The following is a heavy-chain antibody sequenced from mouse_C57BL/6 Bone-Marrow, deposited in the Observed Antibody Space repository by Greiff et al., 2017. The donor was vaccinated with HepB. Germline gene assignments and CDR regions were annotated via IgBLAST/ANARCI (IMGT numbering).Heavy chain of an antibody. J-gene: IGHJ4*01. CDR2: IHPSDSDT. Sequence: QVHVKQPGAELVKPGASVKVSCKASGYTFTSYWMHWVKQRPGQGLEWIGRIHPSDSDTNYNQKLKGKATLTVDKSSSTAYMQLSSLTSEDSAVYYCAMGSGYPYYCAMDYWGQGTAVTVSS. CDR3: AMGSGYPYYCAMDY. D-gene: IGHD3-2*02. V-gene: IGHV1-74*01. CDR1: GYTFTSYW.